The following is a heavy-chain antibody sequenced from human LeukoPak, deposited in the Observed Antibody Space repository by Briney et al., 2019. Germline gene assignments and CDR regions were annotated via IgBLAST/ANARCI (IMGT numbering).Heavy chain of an antibody. D-gene: IGHD2-15*01. J-gene: IGHJ4*02. V-gene: IGHV3-48*01. CDR2: ISSYSSTI. Sequence: GGSLRLSCAASGFIFSSYGMNWVRQAPGKWLEWISYISSYSSTIYYADSVKGRFTISRDNAKNSLYIQMNSLRAEDTAVYYCARIHGGYPFDYWGQGTLVTVSS. CDR3: ARIHGGYPFDY. CDR1: GFIFSSYG.